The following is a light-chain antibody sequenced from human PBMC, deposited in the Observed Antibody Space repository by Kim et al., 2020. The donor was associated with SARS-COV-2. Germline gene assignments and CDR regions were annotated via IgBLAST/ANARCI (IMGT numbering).Light chain of an antibody. CDR2: AAS. CDR3: QKYNSAVRA. V-gene: IGKV1-27*01. Sequence: ASIGDRVTITCRASQGIKNYLAWYQQKPGKVPKLLIYAASALQSGVPSRFSGSGSGTDFTLTITSLQPEDVGTYYCQKYNSAVRAFGQGTKVDIK. CDR1: QGIKNY. J-gene: IGKJ1*01.